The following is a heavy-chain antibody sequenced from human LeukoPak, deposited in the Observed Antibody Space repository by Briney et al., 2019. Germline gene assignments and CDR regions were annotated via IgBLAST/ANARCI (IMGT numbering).Heavy chain of an antibody. CDR2: IYPGDSDT. CDR3: AIADYGGNSERAFDI. J-gene: IGHJ3*02. V-gene: IGHV5-51*01. Sequence: GESLKISCKGSGYSFTSYWIGWVRQMPGKDLEWMGIIYPGDSDTRYSPSFQGQVTISADKSISTAYLQWSSLKASDTAMYYCAIADYGGNSERAFDIWGQGTMVTVSS. CDR1: GYSFTSYW. D-gene: IGHD4-23*01.